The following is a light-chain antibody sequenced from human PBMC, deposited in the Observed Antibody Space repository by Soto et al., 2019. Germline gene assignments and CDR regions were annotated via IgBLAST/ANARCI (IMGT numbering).Light chain of an antibody. V-gene: IGLV2-8*01. Sequence: QSVLTQPPSASGSPGQSVTISCTGTSSDVGGYNYVSWYQQHPGKAPKLMIYEVSKRPSGVPDRFSGSKSGNTASLTVSGLQAEDEDDYYCSSYAGSNNVWVFGGGTKLTVL. J-gene: IGLJ3*02. CDR2: EVS. CDR3: SSYAGSNNVWV. CDR1: SSDVGGYNY.